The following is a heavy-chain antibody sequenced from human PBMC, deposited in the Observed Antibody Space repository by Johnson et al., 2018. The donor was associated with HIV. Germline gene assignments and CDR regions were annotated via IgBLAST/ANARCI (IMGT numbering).Heavy chain of an antibody. CDR1: GFTFSSYG. J-gene: IGHJ3*02. D-gene: IGHD2-21*02. Sequence: VQLVESGGGVVQPGRSLRLSCAVSGFTFSSYGMSWVRQAPGKGLEWVSGINWNGGSTGYADSVKGRFTISRDNAKNSLYLQMNSLRAEDTALYYCARDGGGSDIVVVTARNAFDIWGQGTMVMVSS. V-gene: IGHV3-20*04. CDR2: INWNGGST. CDR3: ARDGGGSDIVVVTARNAFDI.